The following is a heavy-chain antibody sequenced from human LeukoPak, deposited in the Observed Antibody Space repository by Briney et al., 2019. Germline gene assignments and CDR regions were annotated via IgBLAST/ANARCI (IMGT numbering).Heavy chain of an antibody. V-gene: IGHV2-5*02. CDR2: IYWDDDK. J-gene: IGHJ5*02. Sequence: ASGPTLVNPTQTLTLTCTFSGFSLSASGVGVGWIRQPPGKALEWLALIYWDDDKRYSPSLKSRLTIAKDTSKNQVVLTMTNMDPVDTATYYCAHRRGVGYCSGGSCYSDGYNWFDPWGRGTLVTVSS. CDR3: AHRRGVGYCSGGSCYSDGYNWFDP. D-gene: IGHD2-15*01. CDR1: GFSLSASGVG.